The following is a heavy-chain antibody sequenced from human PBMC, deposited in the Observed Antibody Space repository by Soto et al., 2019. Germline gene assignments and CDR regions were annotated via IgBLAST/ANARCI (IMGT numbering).Heavy chain of an antibody. CDR2: ISYDGSNK. D-gene: IGHD6-13*01. V-gene: IGHV3-30-3*01. CDR3: ARDRSSWYGGRFAP. J-gene: IGHJ5*02. CDR1: GFTFSSYA. Sequence: PGGSLRLSCAASGFTFSSYAMHWVRQAPGKGLEWVAVISYDGSNKYYADSVKGRFTTSRDNSKNTLYLQMNSLRAEETAVYYCARDRSSWYGGRFAPWGQGTLVTVSS.